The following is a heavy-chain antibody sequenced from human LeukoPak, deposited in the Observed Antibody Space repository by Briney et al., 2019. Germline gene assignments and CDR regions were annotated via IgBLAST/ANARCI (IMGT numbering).Heavy chain of an antibody. V-gene: IGHV1-18*01. CDR1: GHTFTSYG. CDR3: GRDAWGIAAAGTGSYFQH. J-gene: IGHJ1*01. D-gene: IGHD6-13*01. CDR2: ISAYNGNT. Sequence: ASVKVSCKASGHTFTSYGISWVRQAPGQGLEWMGWISAYNGNTNYAQKLEGRVTMTTDTSTSTAYMERRSLRSDDTAVYYGGRDAWGIAAAGTGSYFQHWGQGTLVTVSS.